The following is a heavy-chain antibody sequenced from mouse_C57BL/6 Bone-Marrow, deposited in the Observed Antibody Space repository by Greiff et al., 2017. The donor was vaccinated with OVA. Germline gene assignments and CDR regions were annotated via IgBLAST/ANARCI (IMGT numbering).Heavy chain of an antibody. CDR1: GFTFSDYY. CDR2: ISNGGGST. Sequence: EVHLVESGGGLVQPGGSLKLSCAASGFTFSDYYMYWVRQTPEKRLEWVAYISNGGGSTYYPDTVKGRFTISRDNAKNTLYLQMSRLKSEDTAMYYCAKPYYYGSSHTEDFDVWGTGTTVTVSS. D-gene: IGHD1-1*01. CDR3: AKPYYYGSSHTEDFDV. J-gene: IGHJ1*03. V-gene: IGHV5-12*01.